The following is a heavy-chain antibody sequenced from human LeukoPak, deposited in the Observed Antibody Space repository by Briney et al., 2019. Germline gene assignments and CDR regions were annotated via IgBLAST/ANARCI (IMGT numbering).Heavy chain of an antibody. Sequence: ASVKVSCKASGYIFTGYYMHWVRQAPGQGLEWMGWINPKSGGTNYAQKFQGRVTMTRDTSISTAYMELSRLRSDDTAVYYCARGSIEPYFDYWGQGTLVTVSS. CDR1: GYIFTGYY. J-gene: IGHJ4*02. D-gene: IGHD3-10*01. CDR3: ARGSIEPYFDY. CDR2: INPKSGGT. V-gene: IGHV1-2*02.